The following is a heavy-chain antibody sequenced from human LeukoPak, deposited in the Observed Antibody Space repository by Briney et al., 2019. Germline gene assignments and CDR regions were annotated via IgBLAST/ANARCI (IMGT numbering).Heavy chain of an antibody. CDR3: ASIPSLGGSPDY. V-gene: IGHV4-59*01. D-gene: IGHD1-26*01. CDR1: GGSISSYY. Sequence: SETLSLTCTVSGGSISSYYWSWIRQPPGKGLEGIGYIYYSGSTNYNPSLKSRVTISVDTSKNQFSLKLSSVTAADTAVYYCASIPSLGGSPDYWGQGTLVTVSS. J-gene: IGHJ4*02. CDR2: IYYSGST.